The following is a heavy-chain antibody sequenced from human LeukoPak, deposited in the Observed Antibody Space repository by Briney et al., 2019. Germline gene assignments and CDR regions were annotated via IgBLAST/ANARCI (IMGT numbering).Heavy chain of an antibody. D-gene: IGHD6-13*01. CDR2: IYPGNSDT. V-gene: IGHV5-51*01. CDR1: GDRLTNNW. Sequence: GQSLKISCKISGDRLTNNWIGWVRQVPGKGLEWMGLIYPGNSDTRYSPLFQGQVTLSVDRSISTAYLHWSGLKASDTAIYYCARFALTSSLDYWGQGTLVTVSS. J-gene: IGHJ4*02. CDR3: ARFALTSSLDY.